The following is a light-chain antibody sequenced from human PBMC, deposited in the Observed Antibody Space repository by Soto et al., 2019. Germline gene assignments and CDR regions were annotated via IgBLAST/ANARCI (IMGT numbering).Light chain of an antibody. V-gene: IGKV1-39*01. CDR2: AAS. CDR3: QQSYSTLRT. J-gene: IGKJ1*01. Sequence: DIQMTQSPSSLSASVGDRVTITCRASQSISYYLNWYQQKPGKAPKLLIYAASSLQSGVPSRFSGSGSGTEFTRTISSLQPEDFATYYCQQSYSTLRTFGQGTKVEIK. CDR1: QSISYY.